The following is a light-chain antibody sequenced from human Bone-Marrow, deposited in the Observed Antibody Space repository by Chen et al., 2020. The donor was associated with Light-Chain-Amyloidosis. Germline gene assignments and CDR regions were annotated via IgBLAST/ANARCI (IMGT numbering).Light chain of an antibody. CDR3: QVWDRSSDRPV. J-gene: IGLJ3*02. Sequence: SYVLTQPSSVSVAPGQTATIACGGNNIGSTSVHWYQQTPGHAPLLVVYDDSDRPSGSTERWSGSDSGTTATLHISRVEAGDEADYYCQVWDRSSDRPVFGGGTKLTVL. V-gene: IGLV3-21*02. CDR1: NIGSTS. CDR2: DDS.